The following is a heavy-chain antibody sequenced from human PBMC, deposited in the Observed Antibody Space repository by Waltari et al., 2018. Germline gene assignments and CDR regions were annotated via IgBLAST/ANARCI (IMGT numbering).Heavy chain of an antibody. CDR3: ARDRGRQQLVPFDY. CDR1: GFTFSSYD. D-gene: IGHD6-13*01. CDR2: ISSSTTSR. J-gene: IGHJ4*02. Sequence: EVQLVESGGGLVQPGGSLRLSCAASGFTFSSYDMHWVRQSPGKGLEWVSYISSSTTSRYYPDSVKGRFAISRDNAKNSLYLHMNSLRAEDTAVYYCARDRGRQQLVPFDYWGQGTLVTVSS. V-gene: IGHV3-48*01.